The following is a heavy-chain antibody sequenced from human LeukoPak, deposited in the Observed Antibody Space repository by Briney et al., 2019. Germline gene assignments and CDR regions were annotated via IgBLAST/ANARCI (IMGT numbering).Heavy chain of an antibody. Sequence: ASVKVSCKASGYTFTGYYMHWVRQAPGQGLEWMGWINPNSGGTNYAQKFQGRVTMTRDTSISTAYMELSRLRSDDTAVYYCVRDRPSGSYYGGRWWFDPWGQGTLVTVSS. J-gene: IGHJ5*02. CDR3: VRDRPSGSYYGGRWWFDP. V-gene: IGHV1-2*02. CDR2: INPNSGGT. CDR1: GYTFTGYY. D-gene: IGHD1-26*01.